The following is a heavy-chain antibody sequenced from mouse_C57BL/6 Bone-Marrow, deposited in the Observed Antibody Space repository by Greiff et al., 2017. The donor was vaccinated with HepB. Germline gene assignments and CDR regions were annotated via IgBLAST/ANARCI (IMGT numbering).Heavy chain of an antibody. J-gene: IGHJ3*01. D-gene: IGHD2-1*01. CDR1: GYTFTGYW. CDR3: ERAYGKGGFAY. V-gene: IGHV1-9*01. Sequence: VHLVESGAELMKPGASVKLSCKATGYTFTGYWIEWVKQRPGHGLEWIGEILPGSGSTNYNEKFKGKATFTADTSSNPAYMQLSSLTTEDSAIYYCERAYGKGGFAYWGQGTLVTVSA. CDR2: ILPGSGST.